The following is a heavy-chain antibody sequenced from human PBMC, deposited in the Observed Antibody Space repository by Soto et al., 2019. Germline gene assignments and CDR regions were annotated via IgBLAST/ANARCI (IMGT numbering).Heavy chain of an antibody. D-gene: IGHD3-3*01. CDR1: GFTFSSYW. J-gene: IGHJ4*02. Sequence: GSLRLSCAASGFTFSSYWMSWVRQAPGKGLEWVANIKQDGSEKYYVDSVKGRFTISRDNAKNSPYLQMNSLRAEDTAVYYCARSQATYYDFWSGYFTYFDYWGQGTLVTVSS. V-gene: IGHV3-7*03. CDR3: ARSQATYYDFWSGYFTYFDY. CDR2: IKQDGSEK.